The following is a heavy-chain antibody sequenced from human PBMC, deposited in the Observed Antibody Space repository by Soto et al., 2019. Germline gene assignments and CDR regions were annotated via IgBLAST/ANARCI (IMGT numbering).Heavy chain of an antibody. CDR1: GGSFDDFY. V-gene: IGHV4-34*02. D-gene: IGHD3-10*01. CDR2: ISHDGGT. J-gene: IGHJ6*02. Sequence: QVQLQQWGAGLLRPSETLSLTCAFYGGSFDDFYWSWVRQSPGKGLGWVGGISHDGGTNYRPSLASRVSISVDTSKNQFSLHLRSVTAADTGLYYCARGQLVWYGDLTPYHRDMDVWGQGTTVTVSS. CDR3: ARGQLVWYGDLTPYHRDMDV.